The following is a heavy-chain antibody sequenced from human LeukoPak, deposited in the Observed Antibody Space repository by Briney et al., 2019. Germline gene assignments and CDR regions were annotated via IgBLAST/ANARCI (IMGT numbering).Heavy chain of an antibody. V-gene: IGHV1-2*02. Sequence: ASVKVSCKASGYTFTGYYMHWVRQAPGQGLEWMGWINPNSGGTNYAQKFQGRVTITRDTSISTAYMELSRLRSDDTAVYYCARNKRIAARRTDAFDIWGQGTMVTVSS. CDR2: INPNSGGT. J-gene: IGHJ3*02. CDR1: GYTFTGYY. CDR3: ARNKRIAARRTDAFDI. D-gene: IGHD6-6*01.